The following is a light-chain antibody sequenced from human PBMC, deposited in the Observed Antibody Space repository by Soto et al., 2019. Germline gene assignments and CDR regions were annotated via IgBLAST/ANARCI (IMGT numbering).Light chain of an antibody. J-gene: IGKJ1*01. CDR2: AAS. CDR3: QQSYIDPWGT. CDR1: QTINTY. V-gene: IGKV1-39*01. Sequence: DIQMTQSPSSLSASVGDRVTISCRTSQTINTYLNWYQQKPGKAPKLLIYAASTLQSGVPSRFSGSGSGTDFTLVISSLQPEDFATYYCQQSYIDPWGTCGQGTKVEPK.